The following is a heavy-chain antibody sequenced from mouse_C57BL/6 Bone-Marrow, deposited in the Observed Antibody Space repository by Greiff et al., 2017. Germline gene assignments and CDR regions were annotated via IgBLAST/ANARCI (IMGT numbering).Heavy chain of an antibody. J-gene: IGHJ2*01. CDR2: ISYDGGN. D-gene: IGHD2-3*01. CDR1: GYSITSGYY. V-gene: IGHV3-6*01. Sequence: VQLKESGPGLVKPSQSLSLTCSVTGYSITSGYYWNWIRQFPGNKLEWMGYISYDGGNNYNPSLKNRISITRDKSTNQFFLRWNSVTTEDTATYYCARGGDEDGYYPGQGTTLTVSS. CDR3: ARGGDEDGYY.